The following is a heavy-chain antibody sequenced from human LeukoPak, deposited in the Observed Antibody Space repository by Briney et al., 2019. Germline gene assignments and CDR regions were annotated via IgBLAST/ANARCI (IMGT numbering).Heavy chain of an antibody. CDR3: ARGPYVYDY. CDR2: INHSGST. V-gene: IGHV4-34*01. D-gene: IGHD1-14*01. Sequence: RPSETLSLTCAVCGGSFSGYYWSWIRQPPGKGLEWIGEINHSGSTNYNPSLKSRVTISVDTSKNQFSLKLSSVTAADTAVYYCARGPYVYDYWGQGTLVTVSS. CDR1: GGSFSGYY. J-gene: IGHJ4*02.